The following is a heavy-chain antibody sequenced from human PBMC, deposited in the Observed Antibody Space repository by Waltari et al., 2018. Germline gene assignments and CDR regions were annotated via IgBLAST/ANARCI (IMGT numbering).Heavy chain of an antibody. Sequence: QVQLQESGSGLVKPSQTLSLTCAVPGGSISSGGYSWSWIRQPTGKGLVLIGFIFHNGGAYYSPSLKSRVTISLDRSKNQFFLNLRSVTAADTAIYYCASSNSRNYYQYYMQNWGNGTTVTVSS. CDR2: IFHNGGA. V-gene: IGHV4-30-2*01. CDR1: GGSISSGGYS. CDR3: ASSNSRNYYQYYMQN. D-gene: IGHD3-22*01. J-gene: IGHJ6*03.